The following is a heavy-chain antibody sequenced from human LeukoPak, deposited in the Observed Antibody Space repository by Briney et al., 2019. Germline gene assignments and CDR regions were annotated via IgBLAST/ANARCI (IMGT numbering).Heavy chain of an antibody. CDR1: GYSFSSYY. D-gene: IGHD1-1*01. V-gene: IGHV1-46*01. CDR3: ARATTGTPRGISDY. J-gene: IGHJ4*02. CDR2: INPSGGST. Sequence: ASVKVSCKASGYSFSSYYVHWVRQAPGQGLEWMGIINPSGGSTGHAQKFRGRVTMTRDTSTSTVYMELSSLTSEDTAVYYCARATTGTPRGISDYWGQGTLVTVSS.